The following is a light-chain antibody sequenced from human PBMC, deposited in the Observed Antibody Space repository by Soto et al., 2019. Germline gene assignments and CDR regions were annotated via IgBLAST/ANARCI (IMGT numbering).Light chain of an antibody. Sequence: IQMTQSPSSLSAFVGHRVTITSRASQNINRYVSWFQQKPGKAPNLLIFGASNLQTGVPSRFSGSGSGTEFTLTITNLQPEDFVTYYCHQSFTVPITLGQGTRLEIK. CDR1: QNINRY. CDR2: GAS. CDR3: HQSFTVPIT. V-gene: IGKV1-39*01. J-gene: IGKJ5*01.